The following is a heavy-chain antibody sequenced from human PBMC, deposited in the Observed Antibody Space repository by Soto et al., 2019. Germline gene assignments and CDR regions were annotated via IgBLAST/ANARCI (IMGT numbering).Heavy chain of an antibody. CDR1: GFSFSADGVG. V-gene: IGHV2-5*02. Sequence: QITLKESGPTLVKPPQTLTLTCIFSGFSFSADGVGVGWIRQPPGKALEWLALIYWDDDTRYSPSLKSRLTITKDPSKNQVVLTMSHMHPVDTAPYYSAHGYGGTSWPNYSFDVWGTGTVVTFSS. CDR2: IYWDDDT. J-gene: IGHJ3*01. D-gene: IGHD5-12*01. CDR3: AHGYGGTSWPNYSFDV.